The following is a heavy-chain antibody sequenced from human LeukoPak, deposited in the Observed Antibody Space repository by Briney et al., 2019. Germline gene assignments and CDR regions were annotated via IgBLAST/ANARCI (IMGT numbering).Heavy chain of an antibody. Sequence: PSETLSLTCTVSGGSISSYYWSWIRQHPGKGLEWIGYIYYSGSTYYNPSLKSRVTISVDTSKNQFSLKLSSVTAADTAVYYCARDLDTGGAFDIWGQGTMVTVSS. CDR2: IYYSGST. CDR1: GGSISSYY. V-gene: IGHV4-59*06. J-gene: IGHJ3*02. D-gene: IGHD5-24*01. CDR3: ARDLDTGGAFDI.